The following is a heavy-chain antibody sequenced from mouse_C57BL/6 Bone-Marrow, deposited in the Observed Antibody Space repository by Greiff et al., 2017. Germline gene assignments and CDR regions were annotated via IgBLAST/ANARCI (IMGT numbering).Heavy chain of an antibody. CDR2: IDPETGGT. V-gene: IGHV1-15*01. J-gene: IGHJ4*01. CDR3: TRSDDGGYYYAMDY. CDR1: GYTFTDYE. D-gene: IGHD2-12*01. Sequence: QVQLQQSGAELVRPGASVTLSCKASGYTFTDYEMHWVKQTPVHGLEWIGAIDPETGGTAYNQKFKGKAILTADKSSSTAYMELRSLTSEDSAVYYCTRSDDGGYYYAMDYWGQGTSVTVSS.